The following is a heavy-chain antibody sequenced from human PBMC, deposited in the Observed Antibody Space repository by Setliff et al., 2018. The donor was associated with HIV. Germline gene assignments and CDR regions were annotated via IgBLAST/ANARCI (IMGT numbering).Heavy chain of an antibody. CDR2: ISSNGGST. J-gene: IGHJ5*02. CDR1: GFTFSSYA. Sequence: GGSLRLSCAASGFTFSSYAMHWVRQAPGKGLEYVSAISSNGGSTYYANSVKGRFTISRDNSKNTLYLQMGSLRAEDMAVYYCARSGGRIAAAGGAYNWFDPWGQGTLVTVSS. CDR3: ARSGGRIAAAGGAYNWFDP. D-gene: IGHD6-13*01. V-gene: IGHV3-64*01.